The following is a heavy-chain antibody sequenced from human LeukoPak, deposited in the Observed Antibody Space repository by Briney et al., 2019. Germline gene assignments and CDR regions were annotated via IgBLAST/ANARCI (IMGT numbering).Heavy chain of an antibody. CDR3: ARVRGSSSWYSTDY. J-gene: IGHJ4*02. Sequence: GGSLRLSCAASGFTFSTYSMNWVRQAPGKGLEWVSSISSSGDYIYYADSVEGRFTISRDNAKNSLYLQMNSLRAEDTAVYYCARVRGSSSWYSTDYWGQGTLVTVSS. CDR1: GFTFSTYS. CDR2: ISSSGDYI. V-gene: IGHV3-21*01. D-gene: IGHD6-13*01.